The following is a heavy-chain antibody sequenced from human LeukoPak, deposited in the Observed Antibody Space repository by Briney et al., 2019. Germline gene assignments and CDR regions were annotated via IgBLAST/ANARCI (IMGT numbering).Heavy chain of an antibody. V-gene: IGHV3-9*01. CDR2: ISWNSGSI. CDR3: ARVYTSGWSYPFDI. Sequence: GRSLRLSCAASGFTFDDYAMHWVRQAPGKGLEWVSGISWNSGSIGYADSVKGRFTISRDNAKNSLYLQMNSLRAEDTALYFCARVYTSGWSYPFDIWGQGTMVTVSS. CDR1: GFTFDDYA. D-gene: IGHD6-19*01. J-gene: IGHJ3*02.